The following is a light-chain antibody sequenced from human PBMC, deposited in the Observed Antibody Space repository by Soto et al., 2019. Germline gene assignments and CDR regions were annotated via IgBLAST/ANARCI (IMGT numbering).Light chain of an antibody. J-gene: IGKJ5*01. CDR2: GAS. Sequence: EIVLTQSPGTLSLSPGERAARSCGASQSVSSSYLAWYQQKPGQAPRLLIYGASSRATGIPARFSGSGSGTEFTLTISSLQSEDFAVYYCQQYNNWPPITFGQGTRLEIK. CDR1: QSVSSSY. V-gene: IGKV3-15*01. CDR3: QQYNNWPPIT.